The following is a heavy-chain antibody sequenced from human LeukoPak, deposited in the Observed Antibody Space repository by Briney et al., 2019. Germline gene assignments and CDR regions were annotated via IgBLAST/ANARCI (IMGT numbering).Heavy chain of an antibody. CDR3: ARGRGLRYFDWLFGGISDY. J-gene: IGHJ4*02. CDR2: IYHSGST. CDR1: GYSISSGYY. V-gene: IGHV4-38-2*02. D-gene: IGHD3-9*01. Sequence: SETLSLTCTVSGYSISSGYYWGWIRQPPGKGLEWIGSIYHSGSTYYNPSLKSRVTISVDTSKNQFALKLSSVTAADTAVYYCARGRGLRYFDWLFGGISDYWGQGTLVTVSS.